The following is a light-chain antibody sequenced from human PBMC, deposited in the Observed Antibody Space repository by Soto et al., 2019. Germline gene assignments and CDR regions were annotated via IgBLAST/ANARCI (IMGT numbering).Light chain of an antibody. Sequence: EIVVTQSPAILSLSPGERATLSCRASQSVSSYLAWYQQKPGQAPRLLIYDASNRATGIPARFSGSGSGTDFTLTISSLEPEDFAVYYCQQRSNWPLTFGGGTKVELK. CDR1: QSVSSY. J-gene: IGKJ4*01. CDR2: DAS. CDR3: QQRSNWPLT. V-gene: IGKV3-11*01.